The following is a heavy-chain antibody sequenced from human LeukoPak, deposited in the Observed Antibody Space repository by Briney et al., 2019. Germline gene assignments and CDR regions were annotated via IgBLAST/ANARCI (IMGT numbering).Heavy chain of an antibody. Sequence: GGSLRLSCAASGFTFSSYWMSWVRQAPGKGLEWVSAISGSGGSTYYADSVKGRFTISRGNSKNTLYLQMNSLRAEDTAVYYCAKAPTVTTYGIDYWGQGTLVTVSS. V-gene: IGHV3-23*01. J-gene: IGHJ4*02. CDR2: ISGSGGST. CDR1: GFTFSSYW. D-gene: IGHD4-17*01. CDR3: AKAPTVTTYGIDY.